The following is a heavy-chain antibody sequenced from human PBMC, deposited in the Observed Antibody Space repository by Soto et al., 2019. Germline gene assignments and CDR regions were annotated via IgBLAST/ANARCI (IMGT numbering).Heavy chain of an antibody. CDR1: GGSISSYY. V-gene: IGHV4-59*01. D-gene: IGHD2-2*01. CDR3: ARVKPPRYQIDY. Sequence: SETLSLTCTVSGGSISSYYWSWIRQPPGKGLEWIGYIYSSGSINYNPSLKSRVTISVDTSKNQFSLKLNSVTAADTAVYYCARVKPPRYQIDYWSQGALVT. CDR2: IYSSGSI. J-gene: IGHJ4*02.